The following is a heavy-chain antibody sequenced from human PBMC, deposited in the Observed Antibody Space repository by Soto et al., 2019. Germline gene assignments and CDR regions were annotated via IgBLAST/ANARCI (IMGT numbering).Heavy chain of an antibody. V-gene: IGHV1-69*13. Sequence: ASVKVSCKASGGTFSSYAISWVRQAPGQGLEWMGGIIPIFGTANYAQKFQGRVTITADESTSTAYMELSSLRSEDTAVYYCAREEGYPCWFDPWGQGTLVTVSS. D-gene: IGHD6-13*01. J-gene: IGHJ5*02. CDR2: IIPIFGTA. CDR1: GGTFSSYA. CDR3: AREEGYPCWFDP.